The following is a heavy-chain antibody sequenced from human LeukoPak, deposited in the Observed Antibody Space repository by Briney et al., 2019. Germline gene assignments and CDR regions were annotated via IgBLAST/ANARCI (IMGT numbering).Heavy chain of an antibody. CDR3: ARARPGIAVAGTVGWFDP. Sequence: SETLSLTCTVSGGSISSSSYYWGWIRQPPGKGLEWIGSIYYSGSTYYNLSLKSRVTTSVDTSKNQFSLKLSSVTAADTAVYYCARARPGIAVAGTVGWFDPWGQGTLVTVSS. CDR1: GGSISSSSYY. D-gene: IGHD6-19*01. V-gene: IGHV4-39*07. CDR2: IYYSGST. J-gene: IGHJ5*02.